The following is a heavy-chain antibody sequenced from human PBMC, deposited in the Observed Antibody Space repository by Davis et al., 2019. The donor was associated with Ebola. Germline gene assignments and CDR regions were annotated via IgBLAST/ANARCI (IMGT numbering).Heavy chain of an antibody. D-gene: IGHD6-19*01. CDR3: ARDGTYSSGWDFDY. CDR1: GGSISSYY. V-gene: IGHV4-59*01. Sequence: GSLRLSCTVSGGSISSYYWSWIRQPPGKGLEWIGYIYYSGSTNYNPSLKSRVTISVDTSKNQFSLKLSSVTAADTAVYYCARDGTYSSGWDFDYWGQGTLVTVSS. J-gene: IGHJ4*02. CDR2: IYYSGST.